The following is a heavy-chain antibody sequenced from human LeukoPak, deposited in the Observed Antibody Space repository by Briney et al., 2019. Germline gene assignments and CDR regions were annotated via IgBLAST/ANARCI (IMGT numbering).Heavy chain of an antibody. J-gene: IGHJ4*02. D-gene: IGHD5-24*01. CDR2: IYYSGST. Sequence: SETLSLTCTVSGGSISSYYWSWIRQPPGKGLEWIGYIYYSGSTNYNPSLKSRVTISVDTSKNQFSLKLSSVTAADTAVYYCARGRSRVGYNPRAGTFDYWGQGTLVTVSS. V-gene: IGHV4-59*01. CDR3: ARGRSRVGYNPRAGTFDY. CDR1: GGSISSYY.